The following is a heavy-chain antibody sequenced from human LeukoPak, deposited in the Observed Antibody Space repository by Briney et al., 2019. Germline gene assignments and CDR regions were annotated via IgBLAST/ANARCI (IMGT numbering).Heavy chain of an antibody. CDR1: GFTFSSYS. CDR2: ISSSSSYI. J-gene: IGHJ4*02. CDR3: ARDEATGVSPFDY. V-gene: IGHV3-21*01. D-gene: IGHD7-27*01. Sequence: GGSLRLSCAASGFTFSSYSVNWVRQAPGKGLEWVSSISSSSSYIYYADSVKGRFTISRDNAKNSLYLQMNSLRAEDTAVYYCARDEATGVSPFDYWGQGTLVTVSS.